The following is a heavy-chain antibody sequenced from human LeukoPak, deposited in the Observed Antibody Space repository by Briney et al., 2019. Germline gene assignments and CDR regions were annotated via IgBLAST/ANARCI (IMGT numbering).Heavy chain of an antibody. CDR1: GGTFSSYA. V-gene: IGHV1-69*06. Sequence: GSSVKVSCKASGGTFSSYAISWVRQAPGQGLEWMGGIIPIFGTANYAQEFQGRVTITADKSTSTAYMGLSSLRSEDTAVYYCARGPYYQIYYYYMDVWGKETTVTVSS. J-gene: IGHJ6*03. D-gene: IGHD3-10*01. CDR3: ARGPYYQIYYYYMDV. CDR2: IIPIFGTA.